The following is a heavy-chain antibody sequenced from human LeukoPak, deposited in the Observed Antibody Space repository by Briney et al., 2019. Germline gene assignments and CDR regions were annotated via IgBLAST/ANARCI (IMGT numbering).Heavy chain of an antibody. CDR1: GFTFSDFW. CDR3: TRDRRIFDY. V-gene: IGHV3-49*04. CDR2: IRSKAYGGTT. Sequence: PGGSLRLSCAGSGFTFSDFWMTWVRQTPGKGLEWVGFIRSKAYGGTTEYAASVKGRFTISRDDSKSIAYLQMNSLKTEDTAVYYCTRDRRIFDYWGQGTLVTVSS. J-gene: IGHJ4*02.